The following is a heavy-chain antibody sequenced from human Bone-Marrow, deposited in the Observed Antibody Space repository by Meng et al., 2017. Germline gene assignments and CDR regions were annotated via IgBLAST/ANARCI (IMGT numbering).Heavy chain of an antibody. Sequence: EGQLVESGGGLVQPGESLRLSCTASGFIFNTHWMTWVRQAPGKGLEWVAIINQDGSLKYYGDSVKGRFTISRDNAKNSLYLQMDTLRGDDTSLYYCARVGIRGWDFDYWGQGTLVTVSS. CDR3: ARVGIRGWDFDY. CDR2: INQDGSLK. V-gene: IGHV3-7*01. J-gene: IGHJ4*02. CDR1: GFIFNTHW. D-gene: IGHD6-19*01.